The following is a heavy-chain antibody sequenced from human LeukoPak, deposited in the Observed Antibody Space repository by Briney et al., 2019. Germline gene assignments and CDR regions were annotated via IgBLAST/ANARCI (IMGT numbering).Heavy chain of an antibody. J-gene: IGHJ3*02. Sequence: GGSLRLSCAASGFTFSSYGMYWVRQAPGKGLVWVSYISSRSSNKEYADSVKGRFTISRDNSKNSLFLQMDSLRAEDSAIYYCAREGWDLNALDIWGQGTMVTVSP. V-gene: IGHV3-48*04. D-gene: IGHD1-26*01. CDR2: ISSRSSNK. CDR3: AREGWDLNALDI. CDR1: GFTFSSYG.